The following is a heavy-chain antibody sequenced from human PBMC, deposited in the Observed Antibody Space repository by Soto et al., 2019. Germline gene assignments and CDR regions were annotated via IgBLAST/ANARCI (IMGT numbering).Heavy chain of an antibody. D-gene: IGHD2-15*01. CDR3: AKAPVGYCSGGSCYYFDY. CDR2: ISYDGSNK. V-gene: IGHV3-30*18. Sequence: QVQLEESGGGVVQPGRSLRLSCAASGFTFTTYGMHWVRQAPGKGLEWVALISYDGSNKYYADSVKGRFTISRDNPKNTLYLQMNSLRAEDTAVYYCAKAPVGYCSGGSCYYFDYWGQGTLVTVSS. CDR1: GFTFTTYG. J-gene: IGHJ4*02.